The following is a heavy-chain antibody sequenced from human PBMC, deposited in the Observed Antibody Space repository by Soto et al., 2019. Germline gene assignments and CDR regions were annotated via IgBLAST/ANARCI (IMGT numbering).Heavy chain of an antibody. D-gene: IGHD3-22*01. CDR3: ARDSGPALVDSRGSSHWFDP. J-gene: IGHJ5*02. V-gene: IGHV6-1*01. CDR2: TYYRSKWYN. CDR1: GDSVSSNRDA. Sequence: SQTHSLTCAISGDSVSSNRDASNWISQYPSRGLEWLGRTYYRSKWYNDYAVSVTSRLPINPDTSKNQFSRQLHAVTPEDTDLDYCARDSGPALVDSRGSSHWFDPWGQGTPVTVSS.